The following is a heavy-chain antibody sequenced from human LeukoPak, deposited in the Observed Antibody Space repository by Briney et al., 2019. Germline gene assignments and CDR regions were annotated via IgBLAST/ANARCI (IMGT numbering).Heavy chain of an antibody. Sequence: ASVKVSCKASGYTFTSYGISWVRQAPGQGLEWMGWISAYNGNTNYAQKLQGRVTMTTDTSTSTAYMELRSLRSDDTAVYYCARGEVRYCSGGSCYPPAPEDTWGQGTMVTVSS. V-gene: IGHV1-18*01. CDR2: ISAYNGNT. CDR1: GYTFTSYG. CDR3: ARGEVRYCSGGSCYPPAPEDT. D-gene: IGHD2-15*01. J-gene: IGHJ3*02.